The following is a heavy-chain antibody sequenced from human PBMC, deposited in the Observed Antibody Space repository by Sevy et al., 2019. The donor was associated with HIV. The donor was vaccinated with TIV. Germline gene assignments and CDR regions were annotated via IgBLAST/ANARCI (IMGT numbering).Heavy chain of an antibody. D-gene: IGHD4-17*01. CDR3: TTAPDYGDYPPLGYFDY. CDR2: ISSSSSYI. Sequence: GGSLRLSCAASGFTFSSYSMNWVRQAPGKGLEWVSSISSSSSYIYYADSVKGRFTISRDNAKNSLYLQMNSLRAEDTAVYYCTTAPDYGDYPPLGYFDYWGQGTLVTVSS. CDR1: GFTFSSYS. V-gene: IGHV3-21*04. J-gene: IGHJ4*02.